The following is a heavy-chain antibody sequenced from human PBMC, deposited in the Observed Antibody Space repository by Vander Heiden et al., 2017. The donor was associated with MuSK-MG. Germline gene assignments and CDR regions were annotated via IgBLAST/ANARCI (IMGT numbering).Heavy chain of an antibody. CDR1: EFTFSDYS. D-gene: IGHD2-21*01. CDR3: AREALWVSGYSYFDY. V-gene: IGHV3-11*01. Sequence: QVQLVESGGGLVKPGGSLRLSCAASEFTFSDYSVSWISRVPGKGLDWVSYISSSGGTIYYADSVKGRFTISRDNAKNSLYLQMNSLRAEDTAVYYCAREALWVSGYSYFDYWGQGTLVTVSS. CDR2: ISSSGGTI. J-gene: IGHJ4*02.